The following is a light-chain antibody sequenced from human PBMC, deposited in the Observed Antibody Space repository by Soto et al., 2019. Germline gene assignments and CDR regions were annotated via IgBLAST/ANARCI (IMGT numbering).Light chain of an antibody. CDR2: SNN. Sequence: QSVLTQPPSASGTPGQRVTISCSGSSSNIGSNYVFWYQQLPGTAPKLLIYSNNQRPSGVPDRFSGSKSGTSASLAISGLRSEDEADYYCQSFDRSLSGRVFGGGTKLTVL. V-gene: IGLV1-47*02. CDR3: QSFDRSLSGRV. J-gene: IGLJ3*02. CDR1: SSNIGSNY.